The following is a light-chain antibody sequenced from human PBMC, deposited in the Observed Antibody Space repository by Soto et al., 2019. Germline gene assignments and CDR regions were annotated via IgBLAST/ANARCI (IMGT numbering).Light chain of an antibody. J-gene: IGLJ2*01. CDR1: NIGRKS. Sequence: SYELTQPPSVSVALGKTARITCGGNNIGRKSVHWYQQKAGQAPVLVIYYDTDRPSGIPERFSGSNSGNTATLTISRVEAGDEADYYCQVWDSSSEHQVFGGGTKVPS. CDR3: QVWDSSSEHQV. CDR2: YDT. V-gene: IGLV3-21*04.